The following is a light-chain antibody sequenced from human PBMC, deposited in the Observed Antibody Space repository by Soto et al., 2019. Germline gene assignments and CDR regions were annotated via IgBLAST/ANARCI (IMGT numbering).Light chain of an antibody. CDR2: DAS. CDR1: QSVGSRY. V-gene: IGKV3-20*01. CDR3: QQYGNSPRT. Sequence: EIVLTQSPGTLSLPPGERVTLSCRASQSVGSRYLAWYQQKPGQAPRLLIYDASSRATGIPDRFSGSGSGTDFTLTISRLEPEDFAVYYCQQYGNSPRTFGQGTKVEIK. J-gene: IGKJ1*01.